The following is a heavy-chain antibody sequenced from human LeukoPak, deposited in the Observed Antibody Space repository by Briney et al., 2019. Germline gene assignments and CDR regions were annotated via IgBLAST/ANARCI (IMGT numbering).Heavy chain of an antibody. D-gene: IGHD6-19*01. V-gene: IGHV4-30-2*01. CDR2: IYHSGST. Sequence: SETLSLTCTVSGGSISSGGYYWSWIRQPPGKGLEWIGYIYHSGSTYYNPSLKSRVTISVDRSKNQFSLKLSSVTAADTAVYYCAREGHDSSGWYVGYWGQGTLVTVSS. J-gene: IGHJ4*02. CDR1: GGSISSGGYY. CDR3: AREGHDSSGWYVGY.